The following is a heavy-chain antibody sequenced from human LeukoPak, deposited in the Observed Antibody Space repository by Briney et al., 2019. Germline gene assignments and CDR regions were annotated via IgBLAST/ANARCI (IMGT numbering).Heavy chain of an antibody. CDR2: ISSSSSYI. D-gene: IGHD3-10*01. J-gene: IGHJ6*03. Sequence: GGSLRLSCAASGFTFSDYTMDWVRQAPGKGLEWVSSISSSSSYIYYADSVKGRFTIFRDNARNSLYLQMNSLRAEDTAVYYCARDGGPYGSGVSGYYYYYMDVWGKGTTVTISS. V-gene: IGHV3-21*01. CDR1: GFTFSDYT. CDR3: ARDGGPYGSGVSGYYYYYMDV.